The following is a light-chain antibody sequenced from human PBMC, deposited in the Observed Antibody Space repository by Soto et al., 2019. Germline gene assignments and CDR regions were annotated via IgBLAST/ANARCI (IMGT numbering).Light chain of an antibody. Sequence: DIHLSPSPSSISTSTGHRVTITYRASQGISTWLAWYQQKPGKAPKLLIYAASSLQSGVPSRFSGSGSGTEFTLTISSLQPDDFATYFCQQSNSYSWTFGQGTKVDIK. CDR2: AAS. V-gene: IGKV1-12*01. J-gene: IGKJ1*01. CDR1: QGISTW. CDR3: QQSNSYSWT.